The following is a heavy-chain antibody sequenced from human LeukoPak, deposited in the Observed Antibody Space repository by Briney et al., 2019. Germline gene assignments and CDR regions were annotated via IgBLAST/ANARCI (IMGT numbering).Heavy chain of an antibody. D-gene: IGHD6-19*01. CDR3: ARDKAPSGWHKRWWFDP. CDR1: GYTLTGYY. V-gene: IGHV1-2*02. J-gene: IGHJ5*02. CDR2: INPNSGGT. Sequence: ASVKVSCKASGYTLTGYYMHWVRQAPGQGLEWMGWINPNSGGTNYAQKFQGRVTMTRDTSISTAYMELSRLRSDDTAVYYCARDKAPSGWHKRWWFDPWGQGTLVTVSS.